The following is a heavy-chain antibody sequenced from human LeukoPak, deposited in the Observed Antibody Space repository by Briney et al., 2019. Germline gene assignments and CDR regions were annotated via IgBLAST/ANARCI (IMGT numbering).Heavy chain of an antibody. Sequence: ASVKVSCKASGYSFTGYYMHWVRRAPGQGLEWMGWINPNSGGTNYAQKFQGRVTMTRDTSISTAYMELSRLRSDDTAVYYCARSLYYYDSTSSFGYWGQGTLVTVSS. D-gene: IGHD3-22*01. CDR1: GYSFTGYY. CDR2: INPNSGGT. J-gene: IGHJ4*02. V-gene: IGHV1-2*02. CDR3: ARSLYYYDSTSSFGY.